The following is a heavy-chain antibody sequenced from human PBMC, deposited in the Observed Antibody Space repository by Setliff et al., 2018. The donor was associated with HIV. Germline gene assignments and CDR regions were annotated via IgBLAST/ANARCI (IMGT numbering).Heavy chain of an antibody. V-gene: IGHV4-39*07. Sequence: SETLSLTCTVSGGSISSSSYYWGWIRQPPGKGLEWIGSIYYSGSTYYNPSLKSRVTISVDTSKNQFSLKLSSVTAADTAVYYCARGPMGYLGAVATNWFDPWGQGTLVTVSS. CDR2: IYYSGST. D-gene: IGHD6-19*01. J-gene: IGHJ5*02. CDR1: GGSISSSSYY. CDR3: ARGPMGYLGAVATNWFDP.